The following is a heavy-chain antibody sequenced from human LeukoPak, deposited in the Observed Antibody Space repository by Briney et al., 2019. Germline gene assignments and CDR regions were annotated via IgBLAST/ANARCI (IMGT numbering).Heavy chain of an antibody. V-gene: IGHV1-18*01. J-gene: IGHJ4*02. CDR3: ARWVRYGSWGDY. CDR2: ISAYNGNT. CDR1: GYTFTSYG. D-gene: IGHD6-13*01. Sequence: ASVKVSCKASGYTFTSYGISWVRQAPGQGLEWMGWISAYNGNTNYAQKLQGRVTMTTDTSTSTAYVELRSLRSDDTAVYYCARWVRYGSWGDYWGQGTLVTVSS.